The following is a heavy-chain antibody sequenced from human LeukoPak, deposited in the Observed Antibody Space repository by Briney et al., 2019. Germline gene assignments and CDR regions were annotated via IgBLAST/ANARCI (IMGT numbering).Heavy chain of an antibody. CDR1: GFTLTSDS. V-gene: IGHV3-48*04. CDR3: AKGTVGAKY. Sequence: GGSLGLSCAASGFTLTSDSMNWVRQAPGKGLEWISYISSGATTTYYADSVKGRFTISRDNAKNSLYLQMNSLRVDDTAVYYCAKGTVGAKYWGQGTLVTVSS. J-gene: IGHJ4*02. CDR2: ISSGATTT. D-gene: IGHD1-26*01.